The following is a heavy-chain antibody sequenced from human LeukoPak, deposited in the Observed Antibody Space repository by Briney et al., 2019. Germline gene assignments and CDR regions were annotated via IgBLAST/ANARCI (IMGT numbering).Heavy chain of an antibody. CDR1: GDXVSSNSAA. D-gene: IGHD6-19*01. V-gene: IGHV6-1*01. Sequence: SQTLSLTCAVSGDXVSSNSAAWNWIRLSPSRGLEWLGRTFYRSKWYNDYAVSVKSRISINPDTSKNQFSLQLNSVTPEDTAVYYCAREPSSGYDAFDMWGQGTMVTVSS. CDR3: AREPSSGYDAFDM. J-gene: IGHJ3*02. CDR2: TFYRSKWYN.